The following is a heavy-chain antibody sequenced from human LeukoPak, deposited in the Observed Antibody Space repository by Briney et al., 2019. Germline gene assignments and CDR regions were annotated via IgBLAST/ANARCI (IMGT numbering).Heavy chain of an antibody. CDR2: VYYGGST. CDR1: GGPLSSSSFF. Sequence: SETLSLTCTVSGGPLSSSSFFCGWIRQPPGKGLEWIGNVYYGGSTYYTPSLKSPVTISVDTSKNQFSLKLNSVTAADTAVYYCARQVSSSSRGPFDSWGQGTLVTVSS. J-gene: IGHJ4*02. D-gene: IGHD6-13*01. V-gene: IGHV4-39*01. CDR3: ARQVSSSSRGPFDS.